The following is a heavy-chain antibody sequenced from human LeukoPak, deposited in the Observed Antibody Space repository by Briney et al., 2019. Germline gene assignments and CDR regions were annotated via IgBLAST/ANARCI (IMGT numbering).Heavy chain of an antibody. Sequence: GGSLRLSCAASGFTFSSYAMHWVRQAPGKGLEWVAVISYDGSNKYYADSVKGRFTISRDNSKNTLYLQMNSLRAEDTAVYYCARGGRYSGYDFDYWGQGTLVTVSS. CDR3: ARGGRYSGYDFDY. J-gene: IGHJ4*02. V-gene: IGHV3-30-3*01. D-gene: IGHD5-12*01. CDR2: ISYDGSNK. CDR1: GFTFSSYA.